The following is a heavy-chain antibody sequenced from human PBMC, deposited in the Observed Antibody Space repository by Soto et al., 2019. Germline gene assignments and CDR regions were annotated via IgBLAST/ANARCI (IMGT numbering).Heavy chain of an antibody. CDR2: IIPIFGTA. CDR3: ARVSGYYDAFDYYYGMDV. D-gene: IGHD3-3*01. V-gene: IGHV1-69*01. CDR1: GGTFSSYA. J-gene: IGHJ6*02. Sequence: QVQLVQSGAEVKKPGSSVKVSCKASGGTFSSYAISWVRQAPGQGLEWMGGIIPIFGTANYAQKVQGRVTITADESTSTAYMELRSLRSEDTAVYYCARVSGYYDAFDYYYGMDVWGQGTTVTVSS.